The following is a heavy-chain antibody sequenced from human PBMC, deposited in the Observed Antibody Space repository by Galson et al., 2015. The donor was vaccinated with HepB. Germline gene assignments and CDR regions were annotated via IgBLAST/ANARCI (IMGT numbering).Heavy chain of an antibody. CDR2: INPNSGGT. J-gene: IGHJ4*01. Sequence: SVKVSCKASGYTFTGYYMHWVRQAPGQGLEWMGWINPNSGGTNYAQKFQGRVTMTRDTSISTAYMELSRLRSDDTAVYYCASCRDIVVVPAAPCYFDYWGHGTLITVSS. V-gene: IGHV1-2*02. CDR1: GYTFTGYY. CDR3: ASCRDIVVVPAAPCYFDY. D-gene: IGHD2-2*01.